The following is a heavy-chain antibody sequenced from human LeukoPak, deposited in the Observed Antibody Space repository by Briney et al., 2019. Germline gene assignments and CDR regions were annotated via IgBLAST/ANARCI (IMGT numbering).Heavy chain of an antibody. CDR2: IEPDGNEK. Sequence: GGSLRLSCAASGFTFSSSWMSWVRQAPGDGLEWVADIEPDGNEKRYVDSVRGRFTISRDNAKNSVYLQMNSLTAGDTAVYYCARDRGYYHADYWGQGILVIVSS. D-gene: IGHD1-26*01. V-gene: IGHV3-7*04. CDR3: ARDRGYYHADY. J-gene: IGHJ4*02. CDR1: GFTFSSSW.